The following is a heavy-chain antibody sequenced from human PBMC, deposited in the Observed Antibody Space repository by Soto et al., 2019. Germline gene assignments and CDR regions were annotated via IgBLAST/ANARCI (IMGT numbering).Heavy chain of an antibody. CDR3: ARGSLEPYDSSGLFVGAFDI. J-gene: IGHJ3*02. V-gene: IGHV4-31*03. Sequence: LSLTCTVSGGFISNGGYFWSWIRQLPGKGLEWIGNMYYTGITYYNPSLKSRVTISVDTSTNQFSLRLSSMTAADTAVYYCARGSLEPYDSSGLFVGAFDIWGLGTMVTVSS. D-gene: IGHD3-22*01. CDR1: GGFISNGGYF. CDR2: MYYTGIT.